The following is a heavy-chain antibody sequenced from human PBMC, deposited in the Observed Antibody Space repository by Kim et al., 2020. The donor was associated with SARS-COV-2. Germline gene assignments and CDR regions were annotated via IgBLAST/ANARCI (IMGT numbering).Heavy chain of an antibody. CDR2: INTDGSNI. V-gene: IGHV3-74*01. CDR1: GFSFSTYW. Sequence: GGSLRLSCAASGFSFSTYWMHWVRQAPRKGPVWVSRINTDGSNIAYAGSVRGRFTISRDNAKNTLYLQMHSLRADDTAVYYCATHALQSISWYALDVWGQGTTVTVSS. D-gene: IGHD6-13*01. J-gene: IGHJ6*02. CDR3: ATHALQSISWYALDV.